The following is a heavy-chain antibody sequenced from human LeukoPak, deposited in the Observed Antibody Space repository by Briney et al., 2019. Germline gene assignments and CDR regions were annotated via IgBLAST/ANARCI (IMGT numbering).Heavy chain of an antibody. J-gene: IGHJ4*02. CDR2: DGST. V-gene: IGHV4-31*03. CDR3: AIYFVGGGGRGT. Sequence: SETLSLTCTVSGASISSGDYHWSWIRQHPGKGLEWIGNDGSTSYNPSLKSRLTISVDTSKNHLSLRLSSVTAADTAIYYCAIYFVGGGGRGTWGQGTLVTVSS. D-gene: IGHD2-21*01. CDR1: GASISSGDYH.